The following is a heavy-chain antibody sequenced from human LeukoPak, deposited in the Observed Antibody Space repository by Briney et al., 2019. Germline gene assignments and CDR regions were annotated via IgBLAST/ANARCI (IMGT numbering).Heavy chain of an antibody. V-gene: IGHV3-23*01. D-gene: IGHD1-1*01. CDR2: ISGSGGST. CDR1: GFTFSSYA. Sequence: GGSLRLSCAASGFTFSSYAMSWVRQAPGKALEWVSAISGSGGSTYYADSVKGRFTISRDNSKNTLYLQMNSLRAEDTAVYYCAKDLGELERRGWFDPWGQGTLVTVSS. J-gene: IGHJ5*02. CDR3: AKDLGELERRGWFDP.